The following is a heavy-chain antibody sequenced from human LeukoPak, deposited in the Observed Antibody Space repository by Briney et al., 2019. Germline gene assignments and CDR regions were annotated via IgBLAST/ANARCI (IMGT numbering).Heavy chain of an antibody. D-gene: IGHD3-3*01. CDR3: AHRPKGSYYDFWSGYYLRGPFDY. J-gene: IGHJ4*02. V-gene: IGHV2-5*01. CDR2: IYWNDDK. Sequence: SGPTLVKPTQTLTLTCTFSGFSLSTSGVGVGWICQPPGKALEWLALIYWNDDKRYSPSLKSRLTITKDTSKNQVVLTMTNMDPVDTATYYCAHRPKGSYYDFWSGYYLRGPFDYWGQGTLVTVSS. CDR1: GFSLSTSGVG.